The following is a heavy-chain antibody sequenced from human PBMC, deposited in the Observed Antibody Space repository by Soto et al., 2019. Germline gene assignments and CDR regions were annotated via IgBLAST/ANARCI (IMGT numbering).Heavy chain of an antibody. Sequence: SETLSLTCTVSGGSIRDTIYYWGWIRQPPGKGLEWIGSIHYSGSTHYNPSLKSRVTISVDPSRSQFSLNLTSVTPADTSVYYCARHMGAVAAPLAYWGQGTVVTVSS. V-gene: IGHV4-39*01. D-gene: IGHD6-19*01. CDR3: ARHMGAVAAPLAY. CDR2: IHYSGST. CDR1: GGSIRDTIYY. J-gene: IGHJ4*02.